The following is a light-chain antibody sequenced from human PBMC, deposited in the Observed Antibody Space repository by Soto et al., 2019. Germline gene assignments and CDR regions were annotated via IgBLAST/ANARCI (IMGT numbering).Light chain of an antibody. V-gene: IGLV1-44*01. CDR1: SSNIGSNT. CDR3: AAWDDSLNGWV. J-gene: IGLJ3*02. Sequence: QSVLTQPHSASGTPGQRVTITCSGSSSNIGSNTVNWYQQLPGTAPKLLIYSNNQRPSGVPDRFSGSKSDTSASLAISGLQSEDEADYYCAAWDDSLNGWVFGVGTKVTVL. CDR2: SNN.